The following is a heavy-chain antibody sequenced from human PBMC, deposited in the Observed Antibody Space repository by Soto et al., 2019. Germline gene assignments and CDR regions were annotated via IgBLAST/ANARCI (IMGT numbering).Heavy chain of an antibody. D-gene: IGHD3-10*01. CDR3: AKPGMVRDMYNWFDP. J-gene: IGHJ5*02. Sequence: PGGSLRLSCAASGFTFSSYAMHWVRQAPGKGLEWVAVISYDGSNKYYADSVKGRFTISRDNSKNTLYLQMNSLRAEDTAVYYCAKPGMVRDMYNWFDPWGQGXLVTVSS. V-gene: IGHV3-30-3*02. CDR2: ISYDGSNK. CDR1: GFTFSSYA.